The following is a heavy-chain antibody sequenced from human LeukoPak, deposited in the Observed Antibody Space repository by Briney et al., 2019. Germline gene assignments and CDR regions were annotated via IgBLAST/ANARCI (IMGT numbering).Heavy chain of an antibody. V-gene: IGHV4-4*09. CDR1: GGSISSYY. D-gene: IGHD3-22*01. Sequence: SETLSLTCTVSGGSISSYYWSWIRQPPGKGLEWIGYIYTSGSTNYNPSLKSRVTISVDTSKNQSSLKLSSVTAADTAVYYCARHPYYYDSSGYHDTFDIWGQGTMVTVSS. J-gene: IGHJ3*02. CDR2: IYTSGST. CDR3: ARHPYYYDSSGYHDTFDI.